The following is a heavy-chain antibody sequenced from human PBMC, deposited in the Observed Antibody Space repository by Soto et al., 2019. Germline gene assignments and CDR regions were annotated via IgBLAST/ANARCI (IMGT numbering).Heavy chain of an antibody. CDR3: ARERTLDYSDYEVGVDS. D-gene: IGHD4-17*01. Sequence: QVQLQESGPGLVKPSQTLSLTSTVHGGSITRDDYYWSWIRQPPGKGLEWIGYVYYSGSTYYKPSLKSPLTISVDTSNNQFSRRLTSVTAADTAVYYCARERTLDYSDYEVGVDSWVQRTLVTVSS. CDR2: VYYSGST. CDR1: GGSITRDDYY. J-gene: IGHJ5*01. V-gene: IGHV4-30-4*01.